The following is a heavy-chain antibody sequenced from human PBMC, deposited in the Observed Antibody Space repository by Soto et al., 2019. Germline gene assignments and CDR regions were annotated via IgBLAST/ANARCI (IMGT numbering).Heavy chain of an antibody. CDR1: GGTFSSYA. J-gene: IGHJ6*02. Sequence: QVQLVQSGAEVKKPGSSVKVSCKASGGTFSSYAISWVRQAPGQGLEWMGGIIPIFGTANYAQKFQGRVTITADESTSTAYMALSSLRSEDTAVYYCARADIVVVPAAMYYYYYGMDVWGQGTTVTVSS. V-gene: IGHV1-69*01. CDR3: ARADIVVVPAAMYYYYYGMDV. CDR2: IIPIFGTA. D-gene: IGHD2-2*01.